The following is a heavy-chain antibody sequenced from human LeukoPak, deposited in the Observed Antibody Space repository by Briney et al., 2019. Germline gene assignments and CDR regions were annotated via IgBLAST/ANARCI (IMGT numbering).Heavy chain of an antibody. V-gene: IGHV3-23*01. D-gene: IGHD3-16*02. J-gene: IGHJ5*02. Sequence: PGGSLRLSCAASAFTFSSYGMNWVRQAPGKGLEWVSAISPSGDSTSYADSVKGRFTISRDNAKNSLYLQMNSLRAEDTAVYYCARDSVYYDYVWGSYRAAENLYNWFDPWGQGTLVTVSS. CDR3: ARDSVYYDYVWGSYRAAENLYNWFDP. CDR2: ISPSGDST. CDR1: AFTFSSYG.